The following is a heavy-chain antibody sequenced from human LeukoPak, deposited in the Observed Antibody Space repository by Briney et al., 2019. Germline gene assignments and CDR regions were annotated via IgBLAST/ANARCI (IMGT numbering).Heavy chain of an antibody. Sequence: GGSLRLSCAASGFTFSSYSMNWVRQAPGKGLEWVSYISSSRSTIYYADSVKGRFTISRDNAKNSLYLQMNSPRAEDTAVYYCAREYCSSTSCLYDYWGQGTLVTVSS. V-gene: IGHV3-48*01. CDR3: AREYCSSTSCLYDY. CDR2: ISSSRSTI. CDR1: GFTFSSYS. D-gene: IGHD2-2*01. J-gene: IGHJ4*02.